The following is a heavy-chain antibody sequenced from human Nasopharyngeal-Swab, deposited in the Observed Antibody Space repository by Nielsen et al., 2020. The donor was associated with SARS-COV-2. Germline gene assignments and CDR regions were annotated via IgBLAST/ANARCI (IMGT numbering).Heavy chain of an antibody. J-gene: IGHJ4*02. CDR2: ISYDGGDK. CDR3: AKERFYSGSGRYPRDFDY. Sequence: GESLKISCVGPGFSFSNYGMHWVRQAPGKGLEWVAIISYDGGDKHYADSVKGRFTISKDNSKNTLFLEMSSLRAEDTAVYYCAKERFYSGSGRYPRDFDYWGQGTLVTVSS. D-gene: IGHD3-10*01. CDR1: GFSFSNYG. V-gene: IGHV3-30*18.